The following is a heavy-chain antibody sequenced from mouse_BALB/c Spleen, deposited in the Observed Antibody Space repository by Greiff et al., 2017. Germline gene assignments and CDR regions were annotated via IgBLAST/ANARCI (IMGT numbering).Heavy chain of an antibody. J-gene: IGHJ4*01. Sequence: EVMLVESGGGLVQPGGSLRLSCATSGFTFTDYYMSWVRQPPGKALEWLGFIRNKANGYTTEYSASVKGRFTISRDNSQSILYLQMNTLRAEDSATYYCARDYGSSYFDYWGQGTSVTVSS. CDR3: ARDYGSSYFDY. V-gene: IGHV7-3*02. CDR1: GFTFTDYY. D-gene: IGHD1-1*01. CDR2: IRNKANGYTT.